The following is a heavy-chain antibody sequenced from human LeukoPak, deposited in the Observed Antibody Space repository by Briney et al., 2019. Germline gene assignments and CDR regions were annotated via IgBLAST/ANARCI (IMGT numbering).Heavy chain of an antibody. J-gene: IGHJ4*02. D-gene: IGHD3-22*01. CDR2: ISASGGGT. V-gene: IGHV3-23*01. CDR3: AKDKYHDSSGTFDY. CDR1: GFTFNIYA. Sequence: PGGSLRLSCAVSGFTFNIYAMSWVRQAPGKGLEWVSRISASGGGTFYAGSVEGRFIISRDNSKNTLSLQMNSLRAEDTATYYCAKDKYHDSSGTFDYWGQGTLVTVSS.